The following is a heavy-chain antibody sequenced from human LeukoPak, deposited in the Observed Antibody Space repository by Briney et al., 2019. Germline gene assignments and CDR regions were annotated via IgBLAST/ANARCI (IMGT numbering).Heavy chain of an antibody. CDR1: GFTFSSYW. Sequence: SGGSLRLSCAASGFTFSSYWMSWVRQAPGKGLEWVANIKKDGSEKYYVDSVKGRFTISRDNAKKSLYLQMNSLRTEDTAVYYCVRDGSSWGNFDYWGQGTLVSVSS. J-gene: IGHJ4*02. V-gene: IGHV3-7*01. D-gene: IGHD7-27*01. CDR2: IKKDGSEK. CDR3: VRDGSSWGNFDY.